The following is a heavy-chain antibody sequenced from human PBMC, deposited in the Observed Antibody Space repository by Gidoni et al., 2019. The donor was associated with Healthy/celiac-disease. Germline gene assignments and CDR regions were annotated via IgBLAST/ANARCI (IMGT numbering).Heavy chain of an antibody. CDR2: IIPIFGTA. V-gene: IGHV1-69*01. Sequence: QVQLVQSGAEVKKPGSSVKFSCKASGGTFSSYAIRWVRQAPGQGLEWMGGIIPIFGTANYAQKFQGRVTITADESTSTAYMELSSLISEDTAVYYCARAMQDYVDIVATFTYWGQGTLVTVSS. D-gene: IGHD5-12*01. CDR3: ARAMQDYVDIVATFTY. J-gene: IGHJ4*02. CDR1: GGTFSSYA.